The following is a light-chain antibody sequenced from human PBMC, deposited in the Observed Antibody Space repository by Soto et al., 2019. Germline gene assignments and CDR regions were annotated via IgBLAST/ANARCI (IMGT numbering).Light chain of an antibody. CDR1: QSVRSSY. V-gene: IGKV3-20*01. Sequence: EIVLTQSPGTLSLSPGERATHSCRASQSVRSSYLAWYQQKPGQAPRLLIYGASSRATGIPDRFSGSGSGTDFTLTISRLEPEDFAVYYCQQYGSSPQTFGQGTKLEI. CDR3: QQYGSSPQT. J-gene: IGKJ2*01. CDR2: GAS.